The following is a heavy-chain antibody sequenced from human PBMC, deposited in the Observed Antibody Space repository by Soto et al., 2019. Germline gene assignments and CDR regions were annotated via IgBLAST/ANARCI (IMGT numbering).Heavy chain of an antibody. J-gene: IGHJ3*02. Sequence: EVQLVESGGELVQPGGSLRLSCAASGFTFSSYSMNWVRQAPGKGLEWVSYIRGGSDAIHYADSVKGRFAISRDNAKNSLYLQMNSLRAEDTDVYYCVRDHIYAFDIWGQGTMVTVSS. CDR3: VRDHIYAFDI. CDR2: IRGGSDAI. D-gene: IGHD2-21*01. CDR1: GFTFSSYS. V-gene: IGHV3-48*01.